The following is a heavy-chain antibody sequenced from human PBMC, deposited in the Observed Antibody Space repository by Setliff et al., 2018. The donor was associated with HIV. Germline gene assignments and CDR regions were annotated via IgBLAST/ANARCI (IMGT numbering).Heavy chain of an antibody. CDR2: INHSGST. D-gene: IGHD3-3*01. V-gene: IGHV4-34*01. J-gene: IGHJ5*02. Sequence: KTSETLSLTCAVYGGSFSAYHWSWIRQTPGKGLEWLGEINHSGSTAYNLALESRVSMSIDTSKNQFSLKLTSVTAADTAVYYCARGVTIFGVVILPPNWFDPWGQGTLVTVSS. CDR1: GGSFSAYH. CDR3: ARGVTIFGVVILPPNWFDP.